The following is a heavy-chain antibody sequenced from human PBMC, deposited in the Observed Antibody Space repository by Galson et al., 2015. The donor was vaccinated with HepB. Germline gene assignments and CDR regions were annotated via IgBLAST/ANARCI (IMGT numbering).Heavy chain of an antibody. CDR3: ARDPNSSSYFDY. D-gene: IGHD6-6*01. CDR1: GFTFSSYG. V-gene: IGHV3-33*01. CDR2: IWYDGSNK. J-gene: IGHJ4*02. Sequence: SLRLSCAASGFTFSSYGMHWVRQAPGKGLEWVAVIWYDGSNKYYADSVKGRFTISRDNSKNTLYLQMNSLRAEDTAVYYCARDPNSSSYFDYWGQGTLVTVSS.